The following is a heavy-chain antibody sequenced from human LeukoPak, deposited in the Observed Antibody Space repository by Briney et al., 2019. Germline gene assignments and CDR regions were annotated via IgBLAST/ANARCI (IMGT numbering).Heavy chain of an antibody. CDR1: GGSISNYY. D-gene: IGHD6-19*01. V-gene: IGHV4-59*01. CDR2: IYYSGST. CDR3: AAALVVAGLTD. J-gene: IGHJ4*02. Sequence: SETLSLTCTVSGGSISNYYWSWIRQPPGKGLEWIGYIYYSGSTSYNPSLKSRVTISVDTSKNQISLKVRSVTAADTAVYYCAAALVVAGLTDWGQGTLVTVSS.